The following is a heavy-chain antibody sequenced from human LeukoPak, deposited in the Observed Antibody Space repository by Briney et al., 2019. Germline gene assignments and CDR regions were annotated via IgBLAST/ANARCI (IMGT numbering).Heavy chain of an antibody. CDR3: ARDSSGYFEVYFDY. D-gene: IGHD3-22*01. CDR1: GCTFSDYY. CDR2: ISSSGSTI. J-gene: IGHJ4*02. V-gene: IGHV3-11*01. Sequence: GGSLRLSCAASGCTFSDYYMSWIRQAPGKGLEWVSYISSSGSTIYYADSVKGRFTISRDNAKNSLYLQMNSLRAEDTAVYYCARDSSGYFEVYFDYWGREPWSPSPQ.